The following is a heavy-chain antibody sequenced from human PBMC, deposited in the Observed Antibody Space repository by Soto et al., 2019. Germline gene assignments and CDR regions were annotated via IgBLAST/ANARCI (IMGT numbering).Heavy chain of an antibody. V-gene: IGHV3-30-3*01. CDR2: ISSDGSNK. D-gene: IGHD2-2*01. CDR3: ARGGLLGYCSSTSCYPLTAYYYYGMDV. J-gene: IGHJ6*02. Sequence: RGSLRLSCAASGFTFSSYAMHWVRQAPGKGLEWVAVISSDGSNKYYADSVKGRFTISRDNSKNTLYLQMNSLRAEDTAVYYCARGGLLGYCSSTSCYPLTAYYYYGMDVWGQGTTVTVSS. CDR1: GFTFSSYA.